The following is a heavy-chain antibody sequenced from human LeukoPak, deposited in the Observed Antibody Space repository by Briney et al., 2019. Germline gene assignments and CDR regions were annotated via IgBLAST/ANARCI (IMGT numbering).Heavy chain of an antibody. CDR2: INPNSGGT. V-gene: IGHV1-2*04. D-gene: IGHD6-13*01. Sequence: ASVKVSCKASGYTFTGYYMHWVRQAPGQGLEWMGWINPNSGGTNYAQKFQGWVTMTRDTSISTAYMELSRLRSDDTAVYYCARERSSSWYRNWFDPWGQGTLVTVSS. CDR1: GYTFTGYY. J-gene: IGHJ5*02. CDR3: ARERSSSWYRNWFDP.